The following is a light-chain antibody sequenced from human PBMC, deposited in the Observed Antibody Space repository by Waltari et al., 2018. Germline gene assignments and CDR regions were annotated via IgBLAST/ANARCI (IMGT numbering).Light chain of an antibody. CDR3: QLWDSNTAI. J-gene: IGLJ2*01. CDR2: RDT. CDR1: NIGSKN. Sequence: SYELTQPLSVSVALGQTATITCGGSNIGSKNVNWYQQKPGQAPVLVIYRDTKRPFGIPDRFSGSNSENTVTLTISSAQVGDESDFYCQLWDSNTAIFGGGTKLTVL. V-gene: IGLV3-9*01.